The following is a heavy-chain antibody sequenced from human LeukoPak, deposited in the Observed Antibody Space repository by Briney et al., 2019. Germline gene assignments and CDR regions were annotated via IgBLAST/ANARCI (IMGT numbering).Heavy chain of an antibody. CDR2: ISSSSSYI. J-gene: IGHJ4*02. CDR3: AKGPDYDILTGYTFDY. CDR1: GFTFSSYS. V-gene: IGHV3-21*04. Sequence: GGSLRLSCAASGFTFSSYSMNWVRQAPGKGLEWVSSISSSSSYIYYADSVKGRFTISRDNAKNSLYLQVNSLRAEDTALYYCAKGPDYDILTGYTFDYWGQGTLVTVSS. D-gene: IGHD3-9*01.